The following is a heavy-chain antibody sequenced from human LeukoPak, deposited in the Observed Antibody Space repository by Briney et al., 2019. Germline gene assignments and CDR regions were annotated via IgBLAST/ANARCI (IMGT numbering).Heavy chain of an antibody. D-gene: IGHD2-2*01. CDR1: GYTFTGYY. Sequence: EASVKVSCKASGYTFTGYYMHWVRQAPGQGLEWMGWINPNSGGTNYAQKFQGRVTMTRDTSISTAYMELRRLRSDDTAVYFCARGYCSSSGCYDWFDPWGQGTLVTVSS. V-gene: IGHV1-2*02. CDR2: INPNSGGT. J-gene: IGHJ5*02. CDR3: ARGYCSSSGCYDWFDP.